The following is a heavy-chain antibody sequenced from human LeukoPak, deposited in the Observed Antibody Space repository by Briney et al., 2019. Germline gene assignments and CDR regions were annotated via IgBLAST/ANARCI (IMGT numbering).Heavy chain of an antibody. CDR3: ARGLGNYYGSGSYIDY. Sequence: SETLSLTCTVSGGSISSYYWSWIRQPPGKGLEWIGYIYYSGSTNYNPSLKSRVTISVDTSKNQCSLKLSSVTAADTAVYYCARGLGNYYGSGSYIDYWGQGTLVTVSS. D-gene: IGHD3-10*01. CDR2: IYYSGST. CDR1: GGSISSYY. J-gene: IGHJ4*02. V-gene: IGHV4-59*08.